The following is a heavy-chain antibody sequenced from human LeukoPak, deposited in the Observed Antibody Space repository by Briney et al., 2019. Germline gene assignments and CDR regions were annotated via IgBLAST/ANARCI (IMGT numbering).Heavy chain of an antibody. D-gene: IGHD2-2*01. CDR1: GVSISSYY. Sequence: SETLSLTCTVSGVSISSYYWSWIRQPPGKGLEWIAYISHSGSTNYNPSLKSRVTISVDMSKNLFSLRLSSVTAADTAVYYCARAKYCSSSSCYSDWFDPWGQGTLVTVSS. V-gene: IGHV4-59*01. CDR2: ISHSGST. CDR3: ARAKYCSSSSCYSDWFDP. J-gene: IGHJ5*02.